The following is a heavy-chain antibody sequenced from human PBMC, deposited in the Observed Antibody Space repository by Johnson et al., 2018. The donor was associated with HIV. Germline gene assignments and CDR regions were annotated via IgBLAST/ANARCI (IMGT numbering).Heavy chain of an antibody. D-gene: IGHD2-8*01. J-gene: IGHJ3*02. V-gene: IGHV3-33*06. Sequence: QVQLVESGGGVVQPGRSLRLSCAASGFTFSSYGMHWVRQAPGKGLEWVAVIWYDGSNKDYADSVKGRFTISRDNSKNTLFLQMSSLRPEDTAVYYCAKDVQVRGIVLMVTLFDAFDIWGQGTMVTVSS. CDR3: AKDVQVRGIVLMVTLFDAFDI. CDR2: IWYDGSNK. CDR1: GFTFSSYG.